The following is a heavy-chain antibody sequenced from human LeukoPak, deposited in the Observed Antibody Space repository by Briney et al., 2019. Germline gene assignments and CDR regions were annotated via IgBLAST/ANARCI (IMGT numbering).Heavy chain of an antibody. D-gene: IGHD3-9*01. Sequence: SETLSLTCTVSGGSIISYYWSWIRQPPGKGLECIGYMYYSGATNYNPSLKSRVTMSVDTSMTHFSLQLSSVTVADTAVYYCARSDVLTAYAMALWGQGTLVIVSS. J-gene: IGHJ4*02. CDR2: MYYSGAT. CDR1: GGSIISYY. CDR3: ARSDVLTAYAMAL. V-gene: IGHV4-59*08.